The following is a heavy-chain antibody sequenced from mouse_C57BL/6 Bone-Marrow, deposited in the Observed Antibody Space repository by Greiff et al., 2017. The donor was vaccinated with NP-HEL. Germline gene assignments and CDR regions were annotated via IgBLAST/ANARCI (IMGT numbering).Heavy chain of an antibody. CDR3: ANAYYKNAMDY. Sequence: VKVVESGSGLVQPSQGGGMTWAVSGLTFPLYCLHICRPTRPTCLYFLLLIWTSAHTDYNAAFISRLIISKDNSNSQVFFKMNSLQADDTAIYYCANAYYKNAMDYWGQGTSVTVSS. V-gene: IGHV2-4*01. J-gene: IGHJ4*01. D-gene: IGHD2-12*01. CDR2: IWTSAHT. CDR1: GLTFPLYC.